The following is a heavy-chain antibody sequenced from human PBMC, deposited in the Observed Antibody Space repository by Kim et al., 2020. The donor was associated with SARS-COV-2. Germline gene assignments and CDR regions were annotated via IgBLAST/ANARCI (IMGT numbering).Heavy chain of an antibody. J-gene: IGHJ3*01. CDR1: GGSISSGGYY. CDR2: IYYSGST. CDR3: ARGSLTMIVVVGAFDL. D-gene: IGHD3-22*01. Sequence: SETLSLTCTVSGGSISSGGYYWSWIRQHPGKGLEWIGYIYYSGSTYYNPSLKSRVTISVDTSKNQFSLKLSSVTAADTAVYYCARGSLTMIVVVGAFDLWGQGTMVTVSS. V-gene: IGHV4-31*03.